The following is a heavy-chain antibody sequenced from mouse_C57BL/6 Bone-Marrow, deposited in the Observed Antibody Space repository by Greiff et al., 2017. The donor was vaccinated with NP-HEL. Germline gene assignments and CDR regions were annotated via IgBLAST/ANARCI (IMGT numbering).Heavy chain of an antibody. D-gene: IGHD2-3*01. Sequence: EVQGVESGGGLVKPGGSLKLSCAASGFTFSSYAMSWVRQTPEKRLEWVATISDGGSYTYYPDNVKGRFTISRDNAKNNLYLQLSRLKSEDTAMYYCASDHDGDFYFDYWGQGTTLTVSS. J-gene: IGHJ2*01. CDR2: ISDGGSYT. V-gene: IGHV5-4*01. CDR3: ASDHDGDFYFDY. CDR1: GFTFSSYA.